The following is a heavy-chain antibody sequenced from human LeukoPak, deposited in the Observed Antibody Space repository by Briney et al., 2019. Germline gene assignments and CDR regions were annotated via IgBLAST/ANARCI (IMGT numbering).Heavy chain of an antibody. Sequence: RGSLRLSCAASGFTFSSYSMNWVRQAPGKGLEWVSSISSSSSYIYYADSVKGRFTISRDNAKNSLYLQMNSLRAEDTAVYYCARSGYSGSYQLDYWGQGTLVTVSS. J-gene: IGHJ4*02. D-gene: IGHD1-26*01. CDR2: ISSSSSYI. CDR1: GFTFSSYS. V-gene: IGHV3-21*06. CDR3: ARSGYSGSYQLDY.